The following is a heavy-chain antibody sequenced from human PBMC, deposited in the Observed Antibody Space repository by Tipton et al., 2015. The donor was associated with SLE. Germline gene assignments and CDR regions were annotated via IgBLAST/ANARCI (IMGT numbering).Heavy chain of an antibody. CDR3: AKDYNHDNADYN. Sequence: TLSLTCIVSGGSITTRSYYWGWIRQPPGKGLEWIGDIYYTGSTYYNPSLKSRATISVDKSKNQFSLKLSSVTVADTAVYYCAKDYNHDNADYNWGQGTLVIVSS. CDR1: GGSITTRSYY. CDR2: IYYTGST. D-gene: IGHD4-17*01. J-gene: IGHJ4*02. V-gene: IGHV4-39*07.